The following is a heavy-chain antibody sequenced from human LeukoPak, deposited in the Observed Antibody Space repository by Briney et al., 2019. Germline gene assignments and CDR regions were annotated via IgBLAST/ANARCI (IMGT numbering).Heavy chain of an antibody. Sequence: QPGGSLRLSCAASGFTFSSYAMGWVRQAPGKGLEWASAISGSGGSTYYADSVKGRFTISRDNSKNTLYLQMNSLRAEDTAVYYCAKLKATAAGTPHDYWGQGTLVTVSS. V-gene: IGHV3-23*01. CDR2: ISGSGGST. CDR3: AKLKATAAGTPHDY. CDR1: GFTFSSYA. D-gene: IGHD6-13*01. J-gene: IGHJ4*02.